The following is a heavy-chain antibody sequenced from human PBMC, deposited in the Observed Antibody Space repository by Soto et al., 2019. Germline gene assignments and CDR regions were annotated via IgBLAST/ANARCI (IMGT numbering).Heavy chain of an antibody. J-gene: IGHJ3*02. CDR2: IIPIFGTP. CDR3: ARPVGDAALDGYDAFDI. CDR1: GVPFSSYA. V-gene: IGHV1-69*01. D-gene: IGHD2-15*01. Sequence: QVQLVQSGAEVKKPGSSVKVSCKASGVPFSSYAISWVRQAPGQGLEWMGGIIPIFGTPNYAQKFRGRVTITADESTTTAYLDLSSLTSEDTAVYYCARPVGDAALDGYDAFDIWGKGTMVTVSS.